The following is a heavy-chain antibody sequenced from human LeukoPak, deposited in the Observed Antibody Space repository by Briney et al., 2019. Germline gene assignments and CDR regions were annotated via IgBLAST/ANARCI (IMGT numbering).Heavy chain of an antibody. D-gene: IGHD2-15*01. CDR3: ARVVVVAASDAFDI. Sequence: SETLSLTCTVSGGSISSYYWSWIRQPPGKGLEWIGYIYYSGSTNCNPSLKSRVTISVDTSKNQFSLKLSSVTAADTAVYYCARVVVVAASDAFDIWGQGTMVTVSS. CDR2: IYYSGST. CDR1: GGSISSYY. V-gene: IGHV4-59*08. J-gene: IGHJ3*02.